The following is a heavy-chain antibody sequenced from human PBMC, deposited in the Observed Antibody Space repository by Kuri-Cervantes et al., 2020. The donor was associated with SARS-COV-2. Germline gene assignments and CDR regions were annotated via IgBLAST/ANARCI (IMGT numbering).Heavy chain of an antibody. V-gene: IGHV3-48*01. J-gene: IGHJ6*02. CDR1: GFTFRSDS. CDR3: ARDPYCSSTSCYTGSYYYGMGV. CDR2: ISSSSSTI. D-gene: IGHD2-2*02. Sequence: GGSLRLSCTASGFTFRSDSMNWVRQAPGKGLEWVSYISSSSSTIYYADSVKGRFTISRDNAKNSLYLQMNSLRAEDTAVYYCARDPYCSSTSCYTGSYYYGMGVWGQGTTVTVSS.